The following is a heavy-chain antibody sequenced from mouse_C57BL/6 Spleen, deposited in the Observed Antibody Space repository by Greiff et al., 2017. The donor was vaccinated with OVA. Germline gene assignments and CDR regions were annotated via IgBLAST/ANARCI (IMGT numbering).Heavy chain of an antibody. CDR1: GFTFSSYA. CDR2: ISDGGSYT. V-gene: IGHV5-4*01. CDR3: AREDYGSLFAY. J-gene: IGHJ3*01. D-gene: IGHD1-1*01. Sequence: EVNLVESGGGLVKPGGSLKLSCAASGFTFSSYAMSWVRQTPEKRLEWVATISDGGSYTYYPDNVKGRFTISRDNAKNNLYLQMSHLKSEDTAMYYCAREDYGSLFAYWGQGTLVTVSA.